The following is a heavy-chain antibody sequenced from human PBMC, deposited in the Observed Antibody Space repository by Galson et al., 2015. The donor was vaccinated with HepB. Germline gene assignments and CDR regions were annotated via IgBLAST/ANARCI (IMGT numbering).Heavy chain of an antibody. CDR2: INSDGSST. V-gene: IGHV3-74*01. Sequence: SLRLSCAASGFTFSSYWMRWVRQAPGKGLVWVSRINSDGSSTNYADSVKGRFTISRDNAKNTLYPQMNSLRAEDTAVYYCARDNSGSSSNWFDPWGQGTLVTVSS. D-gene: IGHD6-13*01. J-gene: IGHJ5*02. CDR3: ARDNSGSSSNWFDP. CDR1: GFTFSSYW.